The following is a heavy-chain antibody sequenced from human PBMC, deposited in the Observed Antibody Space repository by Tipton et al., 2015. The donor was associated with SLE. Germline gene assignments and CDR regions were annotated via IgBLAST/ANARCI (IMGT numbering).Heavy chain of an antibody. V-gene: IGHV3-66*01. D-gene: IGHD3-22*01. J-gene: IGHJ4*02. CDR3: ARDRGGVTMTFDY. CDR2: IYSAGNT. Sequence: SLRLSCAASGIIVSDNYMSWVRQAPGKGLEWVSVIYSAGNTYYADSVKGRFTISRDNSKNTLYLQMGSLRAEDMAVYYCARDRGGVTMTFDYWGQGTLVTVSS. CDR1: GIIVSDNY.